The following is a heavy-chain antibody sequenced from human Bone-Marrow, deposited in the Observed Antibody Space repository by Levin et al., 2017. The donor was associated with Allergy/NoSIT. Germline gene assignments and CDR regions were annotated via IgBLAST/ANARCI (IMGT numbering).Heavy chain of an antibody. D-gene: IGHD6-19*01. Sequence: ASGPTLVKPTQTLTLTCTFSGFSLSTSGMCVSWIRQPPGKALEWLALIDWDDDKYYSTSLKTRLTISKDTSKNQVVLTMTNMDPVDTATYYCARSHRLPRRRGIAVAGPKRVGANDAFDIWGQGTMVTVSS. CDR2: IDWDDDK. CDR1: GFSLSTSGMC. V-gene: IGHV2-70*01. J-gene: IGHJ3*02. CDR3: ARSHRLPRRRGIAVAGPKRVGANDAFDI.